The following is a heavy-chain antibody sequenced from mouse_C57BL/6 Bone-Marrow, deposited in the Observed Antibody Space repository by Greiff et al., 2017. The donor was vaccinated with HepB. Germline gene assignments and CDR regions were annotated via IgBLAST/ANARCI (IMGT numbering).Heavy chain of an antibody. CDR3: ASDYYGSPPFAY. D-gene: IGHD1-1*01. CDR1: GYTFTSYW. J-gene: IGHJ3*01. Sequence: VQLQQSGAELAKPGAPVKLSCKASGYTFTSYWMHWVKQRPGQGLEWIGYINPSSGYTKYNQKFKDKATLTADKSSSTAYMQLSSLTYEDSAVYYCASDYYGSPPFAYWGQGTLVTVSA. V-gene: IGHV1-7*01. CDR2: INPSSGYT.